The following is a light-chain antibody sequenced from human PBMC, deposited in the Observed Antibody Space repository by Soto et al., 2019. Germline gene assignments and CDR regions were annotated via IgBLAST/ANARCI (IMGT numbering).Light chain of an antibody. V-gene: IGKV3-20*01. CDR2: GAS. CDR3: QQFGRSPPSWT. Sequence: ETVLTQSPGTLSLSPGERATLSCRASQSVSSNYLAWYQQKPGQAPRLLIYGASTRATGIPDRFSGSGSGTDSTLTLSRLEPEDFAGYYCQQFGRSPPSWTFGQGTKVEIK. CDR1: QSVSSNY. J-gene: IGKJ1*01.